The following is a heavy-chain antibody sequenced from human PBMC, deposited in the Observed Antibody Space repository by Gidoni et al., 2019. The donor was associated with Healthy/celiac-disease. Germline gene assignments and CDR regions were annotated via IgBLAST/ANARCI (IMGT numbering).Heavy chain of an antibody. CDR3: ARGRGSIAARPDY. V-gene: IGHV3-48*01. J-gene: IGHJ4*02. CDR1: GFTFSSYS. D-gene: IGHD6-6*01. Sequence: EVQLVESGGGLVQPGGSLSLSCPAPGFTFSSYSMNWVRQAPGKGLEWFSYISSSSSTIYYADSVKGRFTISRDNAKNSLYLQMNSLRAEDTAVYYCARGRGSIAARPDYWGQGTLVTVSS. CDR2: ISSSSSTI.